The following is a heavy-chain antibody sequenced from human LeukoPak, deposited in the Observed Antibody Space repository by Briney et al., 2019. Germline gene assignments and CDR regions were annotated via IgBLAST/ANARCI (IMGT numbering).Heavy chain of an antibody. Sequence: TSETLSLTCAVYGGSFSGCYWNWIHQPPGKGLEWIGEINHFGSTNYNPSLKSRVTISGDTSKKQFSLKVKSVTAADTAVYYCARGYRAHQTFYSYHYFDSWAQGTLVTVSS. CDR1: GGSFSGCY. J-gene: IGHJ4*02. CDR3: ARGYRAHQTFYSYHYFDS. V-gene: IGHV4-34*01. CDR2: INHFGST. D-gene: IGHD3-16*02.